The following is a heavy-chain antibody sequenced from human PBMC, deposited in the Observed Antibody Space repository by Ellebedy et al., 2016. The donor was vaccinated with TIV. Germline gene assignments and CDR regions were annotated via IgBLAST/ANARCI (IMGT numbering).Heavy chain of an antibody. Sequence: DSVKGRFTISRDNAKNTLYLQMNSLGADDTAVYYCARADSRCTSTTCYVLLDYWGQGTLVTVSS. J-gene: IGHJ4*02. CDR3: ARADSRCTSTTCYVLLDY. V-gene: IGHV3-74*01. D-gene: IGHD2-2*01.